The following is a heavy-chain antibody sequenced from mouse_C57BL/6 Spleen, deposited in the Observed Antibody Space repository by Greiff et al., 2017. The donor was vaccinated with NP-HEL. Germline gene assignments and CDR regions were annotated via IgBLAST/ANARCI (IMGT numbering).Heavy chain of an antibody. D-gene: IGHD1-2*01. CDR3: ARATTAPYAMDY. Sequence: QVQLQQSGAELVRPGTSVKLSCKASGYTFTSYWMHWVKQRPGQGLEWIGVIDPSDSYTNYNQKFKGKATLTVDTSSSTAYMQLSSLTSEDSAVYYCARATTAPYAMDYWGQGTSVTVSS. CDR2: IDPSDSYT. V-gene: IGHV1-59*01. J-gene: IGHJ4*01. CDR1: GYTFTSYW.